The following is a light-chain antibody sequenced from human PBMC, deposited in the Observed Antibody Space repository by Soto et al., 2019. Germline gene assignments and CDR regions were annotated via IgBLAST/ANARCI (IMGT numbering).Light chain of an antibody. CDR2: EVS. J-gene: IGLJ1*01. CDR1: SSDVGGYNY. Sequence: QSSLTHPASLSGSPGQSITISCTGTSSDVGGYNYVSWYQQQSGKAPKLMIHEVSNRPSGVSSRFSGSKSGNTASLTISGLQAEDEADYYCSSYTSSRAYVFGIGTKVTVL. V-gene: IGLV2-14*01. CDR3: SSYTSSRAYV.